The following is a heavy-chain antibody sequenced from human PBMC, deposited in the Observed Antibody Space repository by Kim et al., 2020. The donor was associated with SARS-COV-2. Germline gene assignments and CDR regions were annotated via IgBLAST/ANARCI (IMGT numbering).Heavy chain of an antibody. CDR3: TRGACSDYFYLFDY. CDR2: IWYDGSNK. V-gene: IGHV3-33*01. Sequence: GGSLRLSCGASGFTFRNYAMHWVRQAPGKGLEWVAVIWYDGSNKYYEDSVKGEFTISEDNSKNTLSLQVDSLRAEDTAMYFCTRGACSDYFYLFDYWGQGTLVTVSS. J-gene: IGHJ4*02. CDR1: GFTFRNYA. D-gene: IGHD3-22*01.